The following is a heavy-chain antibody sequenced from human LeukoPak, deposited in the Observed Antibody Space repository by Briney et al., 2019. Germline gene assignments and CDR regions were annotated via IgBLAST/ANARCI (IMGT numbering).Heavy chain of an antibody. CDR3: WRGSPYDTSI. CDR2: ITNTPNYI. D-gene: IGHD3-16*01. J-gene: IGHJ4*02. CDR1: GFILNTYT. Sequence: PGGSLRLSCAASGFILNTYTITWVRQAPGKGLEWVSSITNTPNYIYYADSVKGRFTISRDNANNSLYLQMDSLRAEDTAVYYCWRGSPYDTSIWGQGTLVTVSS. V-gene: IGHV3-21*01.